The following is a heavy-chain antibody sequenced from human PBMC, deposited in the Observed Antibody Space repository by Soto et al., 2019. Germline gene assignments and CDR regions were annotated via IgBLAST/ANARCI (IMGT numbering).Heavy chain of an antibody. CDR3: ARDLWGYCGTDCYPLDV. CDR1: GGSISSGDYY. Sequence: PSDTLSLTCTVSGGSISSGDYYWSWIRQPPGKGLEWIGYIYYSGSTYYNPSLKSRVTISVDTSKNQFSLKLNSVTAADTAVYYCARDLWGYCGTDCYPLDVWGQGTTVTV. CDR2: IYYSGST. V-gene: IGHV4-30-4*02. D-gene: IGHD2-21*02. J-gene: IGHJ6*02.